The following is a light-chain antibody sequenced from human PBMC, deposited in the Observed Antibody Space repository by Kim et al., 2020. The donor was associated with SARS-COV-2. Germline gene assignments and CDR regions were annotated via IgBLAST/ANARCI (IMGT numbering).Light chain of an antibody. CDR3: SSYAGSNNLV. V-gene: IGLV2-8*01. CDR2: EVS. J-gene: IGLJ2*01. Sequence: GQSVTIAGTRTSRDVGGYNYVSWYQQHPGKAPKLMIYEVSERPSGVPDRFSDSKSGNTASLTVSGLQAEDEADYYCSSYAGSNNLVFGGGTKVTVL. CDR1: SRDVGGYNY.